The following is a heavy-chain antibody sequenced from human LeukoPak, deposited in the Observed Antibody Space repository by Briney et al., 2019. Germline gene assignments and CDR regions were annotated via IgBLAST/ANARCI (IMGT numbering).Heavy chain of an antibody. D-gene: IGHD3-10*01. CDR1: GFTFSSYG. J-gene: IGHJ4*02. CDR3: AKDYYGSDGYFDY. Sequence: PGGSLRLSCAASGFTFSSYGMHWVRQAPGKGLEWVAVISYDASNKYYADSVKGRFTISRDNSKNTLYLQMNSLRAEDTAVYYCAKDYYGSDGYFDYWGQGTLVTVSS. CDR2: ISYDASNK. V-gene: IGHV3-30*18.